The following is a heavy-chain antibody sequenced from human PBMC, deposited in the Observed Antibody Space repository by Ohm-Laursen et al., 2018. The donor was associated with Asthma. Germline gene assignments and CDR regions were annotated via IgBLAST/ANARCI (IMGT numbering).Heavy chain of an antibody. CDR1: GFTFSSYG. D-gene: IGHD4-11*01. CDR3: ARALATVSSIYGY. CDR2: ISYHGYNE. Sequence: SLRLSCTASGFTFSSYGMHWVRQAPGKGLEWVAVISYHGYNEYYLDSVKGRVTISRDSAKNSLYLQMSSLRAEDTAVYYCARALATVSSIYGYWGQGTLVTVSS. V-gene: IGHV3-30*03. J-gene: IGHJ4*02.